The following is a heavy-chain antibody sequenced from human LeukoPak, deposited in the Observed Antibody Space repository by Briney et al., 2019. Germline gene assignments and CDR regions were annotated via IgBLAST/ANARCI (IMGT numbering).Heavy chain of an antibody. CDR3: ARNYGSGTVYYYYYMDV. D-gene: IGHD3-10*01. Sequence: PSETLSLTCTVSGYSISSGYYWGWIRQPPGKGLEWIGSIYHSGSTNYNPSLKSRVTISVDTSKNQFSLKLSSVTAADTAVYYCARNYGSGTVYYYYYMDVWGKGTTVTISS. CDR1: GYSISSGYY. V-gene: IGHV4-38-2*02. J-gene: IGHJ6*03. CDR2: IYHSGST.